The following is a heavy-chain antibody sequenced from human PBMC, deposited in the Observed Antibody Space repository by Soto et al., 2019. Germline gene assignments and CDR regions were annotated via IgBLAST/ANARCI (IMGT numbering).Heavy chain of an antibody. J-gene: IGHJ3*02. CDR2: ISAYNGNT. Sequence: ASVKVSCKASGYTFTSYGISWVRQAPGQGLEWMGWISAYNGNTNYAQKLQGRVTMATDTSTSTAYMELRSLRSDDTAVYYCARDWRDYGGNSEAFDIWGQGTMVTVSS. CDR3: ARDWRDYGGNSEAFDI. CDR1: GYTFTSYG. V-gene: IGHV1-18*01. D-gene: IGHD4-17*01.